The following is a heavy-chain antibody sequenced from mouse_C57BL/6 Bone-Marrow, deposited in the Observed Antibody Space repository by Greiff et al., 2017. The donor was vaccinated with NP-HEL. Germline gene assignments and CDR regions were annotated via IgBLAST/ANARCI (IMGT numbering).Heavy chain of an antibody. V-gene: IGHV1-53*01. J-gene: IGHJ2*01. CDR3: ARGSAQARRPYY. CDR2: INPSNGGT. CDR1: GYTFTSYW. Sequence: QVQLQQPGTELVKPGASVKLSCKASGYTFTSYWMHWVKQRPGQGLEWIGNINPSNGGTNYNEKFKSKATLTVDKSSSTANMQLSRLTSEDSAVYYCARGSAQARRPYYWGQGTTLTVSS. D-gene: IGHD3-2*02.